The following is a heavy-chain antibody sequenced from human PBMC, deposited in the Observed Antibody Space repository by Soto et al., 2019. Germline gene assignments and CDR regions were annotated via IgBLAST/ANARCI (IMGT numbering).Heavy chain of an antibody. Sequence: SETLSLTCAVSGGSISSGGYSWSWIRQPPGKGLEWIGYIYHSGSTYYNPSLKSRVTISVDRSKNQFSLKLSSVTAADTAVYYCARDLRSRRWNNWFEPWGQGTLVTVSS. D-gene: IGHD4-17*01. CDR3: ARDLRSRRWNNWFEP. V-gene: IGHV4-30-2*01. CDR2: IYHSGST. CDR1: GGSISSGGYS. J-gene: IGHJ5*02.